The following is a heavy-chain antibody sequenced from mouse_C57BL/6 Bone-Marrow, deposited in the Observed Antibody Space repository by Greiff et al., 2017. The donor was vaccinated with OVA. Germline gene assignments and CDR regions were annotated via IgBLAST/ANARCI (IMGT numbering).Heavy chain of an antibody. V-gene: IGHV14-2*01. CDR2: IDPEDGET. CDR3: ALSYDGYLYYFDD. J-gene: IGHJ2*01. CDR1: GFNIKDYY. Sequence: EVQRVESGAELVKPGASVKLSCTASGFNIKDYYMHWVKQRTEQGLEWIGRIDPEDGETKYAPKFQGKATITADTSSNTAYLQLSSLTSEDTAVYYCALSYDGYLYYFDDWGKGTTLTVSS. D-gene: IGHD2-3*01.